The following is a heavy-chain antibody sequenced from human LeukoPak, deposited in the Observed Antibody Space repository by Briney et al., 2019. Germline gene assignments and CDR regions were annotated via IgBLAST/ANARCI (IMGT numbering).Heavy chain of an antibody. CDR1: GGSISSSSYY. CDR2: IYYSVST. J-gene: IGHJ4*02. V-gene: IGHV4-39*01. CDR3: ARRGDYDSSGYYPH. Sequence: SETLSLTCTVSGGSISSSSYYWGWIRQPPGKGLEWIGSIYYSVSTYYNPSLKSRVTISVDTSKNQFSLKLSSVTAADTAVDYCARRGDYDSSGYYPHWGQGTLVTVSS. D-gene: IGHD3-22*01.